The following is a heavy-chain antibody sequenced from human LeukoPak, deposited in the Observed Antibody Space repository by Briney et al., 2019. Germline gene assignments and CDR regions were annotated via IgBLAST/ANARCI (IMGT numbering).Heavy chain of an antibody. V-gene: IGHV4-61*02. D-gene: IGHD5-24*01. Sequence: PSQTLSLTCTVSGGSISSGSYYWSWIRQPAGKGLEWIGRIYTSGSTNYNPSLKSRVTISLDTSKNQFSLKLSSVTAADTAVYYCARGKVAERWLQFSYWGQGTLVTVSS. J-gene: IGHJ4*02. CDR1: GGSISSGSYY. CDR3: ARGKVAERWLQFSY. CDR2: IYTSGST.